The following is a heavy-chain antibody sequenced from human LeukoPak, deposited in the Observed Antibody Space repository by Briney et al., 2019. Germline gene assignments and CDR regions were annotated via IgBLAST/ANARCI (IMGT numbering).Heavy chain of an antibody. V-gene: IGHV4-34*01. CDR1: GASFSGYY. CDR2: INHSGST. J-gene: IGHJ4*02. CDR3: ARGRRRDGYNLGVHFDY. Sequence: SETLSLTCAVYGASFSGYYWSWIRQPPGKGLEWIGEINHSGSTNYNPSLKSRVTISVDTSKNQFSLKLSSVTAADTAVYYCARGRRRDGYNLGVHFDYWGQGTLVTVSS. D-gene: IGHD5-24*01.